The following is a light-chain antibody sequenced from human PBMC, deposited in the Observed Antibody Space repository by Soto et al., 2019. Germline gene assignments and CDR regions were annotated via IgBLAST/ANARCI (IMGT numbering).Light chain of an antibody. CDR2: DVS. CDR3: CSYASTYTYV. Sequence: QSVLTQPRSVSGSPGQSVTISCTGTSSDVGGYYYVSWYQQHPGKAPKLIIYDVSKRPSGVPDRFSGSKSGDTASLTISGLQAEDEADYYCCSYASTYTYVFGTGTKGTVL. J-gene: IGLJ1*01. CDR1: SSDVGGYYY. V-gene: IGLV2-11*01.